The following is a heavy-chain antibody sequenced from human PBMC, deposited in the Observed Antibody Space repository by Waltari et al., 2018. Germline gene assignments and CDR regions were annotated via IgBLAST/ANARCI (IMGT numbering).Heavy chain of an antibody. CDR1: GFNFHMST. Sequence: EVLLVESGGGLVQPGGSLKISCAASGFNFHMSTIHWVRQAHGKGLEWIGRIRSKINNDATGEGASVKDRFSIAREDSRNTAFLEMNSLKTDDSAVYYCAKQKTGGANDFWGQGTLVTVST. CDR3: AKQKTGGANDF. CDR2: IRSKINNDAT. V-gene: IGHV3-73*02. D-gene: IGHD3-16*01. J-gene: IGHJ4*01.